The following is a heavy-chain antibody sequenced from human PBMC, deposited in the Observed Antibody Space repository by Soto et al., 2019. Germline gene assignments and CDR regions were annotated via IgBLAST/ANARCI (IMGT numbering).Heavy chain of an antibody. CDR3: ARDRIEYSSSSGYYYYALDV. J-gene: IGHJ6*02. D-gene: IGHD6-6*01. Sequence: PSETLSLTCNVSGGSINSYFWSWIRQPPGKGLEWIGNIHYSGSTNYNPSLESRVTMSVDTSKSQFSLKLTSVTAADTAVYYCARDRIEYSSSSGYYYYALDVWG. V-gene: IGHV4-59*01. CDR1: GGSINSYF. CDR2: IHYSGST.